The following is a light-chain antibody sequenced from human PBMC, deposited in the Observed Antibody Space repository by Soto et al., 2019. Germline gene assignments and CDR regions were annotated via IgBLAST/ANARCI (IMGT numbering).Light chain of an antibody. CDR3: QQYGGSAFT. J-gene: IGKJ3*01. V-gene: IGKV3-20*01. CDR2: GTS. CDR1: QSLSSNY. Sequence: EIVLTQSPGTLSLSPGERATLSCRASQSLSSNYLAWYQQKPGQAPRLLLSGTSNRATGIPDRFSGSGSGTDFTLTISRLERDDFAVYYCQQYGGSAFTFGHGTKVDIK.